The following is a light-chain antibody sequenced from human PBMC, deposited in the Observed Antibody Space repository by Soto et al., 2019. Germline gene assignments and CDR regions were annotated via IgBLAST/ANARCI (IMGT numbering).Light chain of an antibody. Sequence: EIVLTQSPATLSLSPGERATLSCRASQSVSSYLAWYQQKPGQAPRLLIYDTSNRATGIPARFSGSGSGTDFTLTIGSLEPEDFALYYCQQRSNWPWTFGGGTKVEIK. J-gene: IGKJ4*01. V-gene: IGKV3-11*01. CDR2: DTS. CDR1: QSVSSY. CDR3: QQRSNWPWT.